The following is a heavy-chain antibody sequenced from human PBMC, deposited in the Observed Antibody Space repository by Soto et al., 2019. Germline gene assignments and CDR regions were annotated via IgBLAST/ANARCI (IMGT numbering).Heavy chain of an antibody. CDR2: VIPIFATT. J-gene: IGHJ6*02. CDR3: ARVRGGDYQYYYHYYNMDV. V-gene: IGHV1-69*01. Sequence: QVQLVQSGAEVRKPGSSVRISCRASGGTFSNYAFSWVRQVPGQGLEWMGGVIPIFATTNHAQKFRGRVSSTAVESTSTVYMELSSLRAEDTAVYYCARVRGGDYQYYYHYYNMDVWGQGTTVTVSS. CDR1: GGTFSNYA. D-gene: IGHD2-21*01.